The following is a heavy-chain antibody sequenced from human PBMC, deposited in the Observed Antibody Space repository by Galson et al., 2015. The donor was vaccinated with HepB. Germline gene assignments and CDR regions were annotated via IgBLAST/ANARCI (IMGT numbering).Heavy chain of an antibody. CDR2: IIPIFGTA. J-gene: IGHJ5*02. D-gene: IGHD6-13*01. Sequence: SVKVSCKASGGTFSSYAISWVRQAPGQGLEWMGGIIPIFGTANYAQKFQGRVTITADESTSTAYMELSSLRSEDTAVYYCARDRHLGGRGPIAAAGLDPWGQGTLVTVSS. V-gene: IGHV1-69*13. CDR3: ARDRHLGGRGPIAAAGLDP. CDR1: GGTFSSYA.